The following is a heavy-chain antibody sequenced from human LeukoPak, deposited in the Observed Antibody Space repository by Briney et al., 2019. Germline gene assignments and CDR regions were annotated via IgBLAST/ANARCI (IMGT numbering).Heavy chain of an antibody. J-gene: IGHJ6*03. CDR3: ASPRLRYYYYYMDV. D-gene: IGHD4-17*01. CDR1: GFTLSSYS. CDR2: ISSSSSTI. V-gene: IGHV3-48*01. Sequence: PGGSLRLSCAASGFTLSSYSMNWVRQAPGKGLEWVSYISSSSSTIYYADSVKGRFTISRDNAKNSLYLQMNSLRAEDTAVYYCASPRLRYYYYYMDVWGKGTTVTVSS.